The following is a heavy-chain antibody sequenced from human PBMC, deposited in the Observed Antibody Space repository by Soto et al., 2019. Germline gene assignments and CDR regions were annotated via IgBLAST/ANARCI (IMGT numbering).Heavy chain of an antibody. D-gene: IGHD3-22*01. Sequence: GGSLRLSCAASGFTFSSYWMSWVRQAPGKGLEWVANIKQDGSEKYYVDSVKGRFTISRDNAKNSLYLQMNSLRAEDTAVYYCARAPTYCYDSSGYYQGYYFDYWGQGTLVTVSS. CDR2: IKQDGSEK. J-gene: IGHJ4*02. CDR3: ARAPTYCYDSSGYYQGYYFDY. CDR1: GFTFSSYW. V-gene: IGHV3-7*04.